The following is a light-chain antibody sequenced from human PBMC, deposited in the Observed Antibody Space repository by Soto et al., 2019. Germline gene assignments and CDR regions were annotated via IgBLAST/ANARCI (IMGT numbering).Light chain of an antibody. Sequence: DIVMTQSPDSLAVSLGERATINCKSSQSVLYSPNNKNCLAWYQQKPGQPPKLTIYWASAREAGVPDRFSGGESGTDFPLTITSLQAEDVAVYYCQQYYSIPFTFGPGTKVDIK. CDR3: QQYYSIPFT. CDR2: WAS. V-gene: IGKV4-1*01. CDR1: QSVLYSPNNKNC. J-gene: IGKJ3*01.